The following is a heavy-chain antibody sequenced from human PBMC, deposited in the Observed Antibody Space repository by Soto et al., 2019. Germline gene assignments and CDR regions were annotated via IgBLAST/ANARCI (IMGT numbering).Heavy chain of an antibody. CDR3: VKGAGLQGVRYFEWLKFGYFDT. Sequence: SETLSLTCAVYGGSLSDHSWNWIRQPPGEGLEWIGKISPSGSTEYKQSLESRVTISADTSENQFSLGLTSVTAADTGVYYCVKGAGLQGVRYFEWLKFGYFDTWDQGVLVTVSS. D-gene: IGHD3-9*01. CDR1: GGSLSDHS. J-gene: IGHJ5*02. V-gene: IGHV4-34*01. CDR2: ISPSGST.